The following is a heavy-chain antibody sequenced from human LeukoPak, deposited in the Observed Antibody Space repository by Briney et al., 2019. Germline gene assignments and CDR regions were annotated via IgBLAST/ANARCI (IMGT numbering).Heavy chain of an antibody. CDR3: ARDPYTLLAVGGLFGY. V-gene: IGHV3-30*04. J-gene: IGHJ4*02. D-gene: IGHD6-19*01. Sequence: GRSPRLSCAASGFTFSSYAMHWVRQAPGKGLEWVAVISYDGSNKYYADSVKGRFTISRDNSKNTLYLQMNSLRAEDTAVYYCARDPYTLLAVGGLFGYWGQGTLVTVSS. CDR1: GFTFSSYA. CDR2: ISYDGSNK.